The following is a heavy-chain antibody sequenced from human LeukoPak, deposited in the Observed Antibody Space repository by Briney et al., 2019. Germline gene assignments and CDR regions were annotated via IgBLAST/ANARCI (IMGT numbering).Heavy chain of an antibody. J-gene: IGHJ4*02. CDR2: INHSGST. CDR3: ARCPLHFWSGYYFDY. D-gene: IGHD3-3*02. CDR1: GGSFSGYY. V-gene: IGHV4-34*01. Sequence: SETLSLTCAVYGGSFSGYYWSWIRQPPGKGLEWIGEINHSGSTNYNPSLKSRVTISVDTSKNQFSLKLSSVTAADTAVYYCARCPLHFWSGYYFDYWGQGTLVTVSS.